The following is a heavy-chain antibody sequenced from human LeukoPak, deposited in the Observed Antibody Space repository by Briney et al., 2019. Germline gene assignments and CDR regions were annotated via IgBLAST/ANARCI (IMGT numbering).Heavy chain of an antibody. CDR2: IIPIFGTA. CDR1: GGTFSSYA. Sequence: SVKASCKASGGTFSSYAISWVRQAPGQGLEWMGGIIPIFGTANYAQKFQGRVTITADGSTSTAYMELSSLRSEDTAVYYCARGPARISKGNWFDPWGQGTLVAVSS. D-gene: IGHD2-15*01. CDR3: ARGPARISKGNWFDP. V-gene: IGHV1-69*13. J-gene: IGHJ5*02.